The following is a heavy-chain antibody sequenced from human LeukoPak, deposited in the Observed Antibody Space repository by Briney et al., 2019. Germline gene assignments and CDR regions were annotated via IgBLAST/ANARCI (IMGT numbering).Heavy chain of an antibody. Sequence: SETLSLTCTVSGGSISSGSYYRSWIRQPAGKGLEWIGRIYTSGSTNYNPSLKSRVTISVDTSKNQFSLKLSSVTAADTAVYYCARGGLLWFGEYFGYWGQGTLVTVSS. D-gene: IGHD3-10*01. V-gene: IGHV4-61*02. CDR2: IYTSGST. CDR3: ARGGLLWFGEYFGY. J-gene: IGHJ4*02. CDR1: GGSISSGSYY.